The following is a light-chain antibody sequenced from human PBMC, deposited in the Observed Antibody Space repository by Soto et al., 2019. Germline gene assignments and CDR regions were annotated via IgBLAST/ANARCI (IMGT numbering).Light chain of an antibody. CDR3: TSYTSSSTQV. J-gene: IGLJ1*01. CDR1: SSDVGGYDY. Sequence: QSVLTQPASVSGSPGQSITISCTGTSSDVGGYDYVSRYQQHPGTAPRLIIFEVTNRPSGVSNRFSGSKSGNTASLTISGLQAEDEADYYCTSYTSSSTQVFGTGTKVTVL. V-gene: IGLV2-14*01. CDR2: EVT.